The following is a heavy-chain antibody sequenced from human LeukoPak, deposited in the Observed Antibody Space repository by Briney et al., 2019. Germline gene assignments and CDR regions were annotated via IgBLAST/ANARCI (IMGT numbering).Heavy chain of an antibody. V-gene: IGHV4-39*07. CDR3: TRDRAHGTQDY. Sequence: PSETLSLTCTVSGGSFTDYFWGWIRQPPGKGLEWIGSMYCSGRTFYNPSLKNRVSIPLDTSKGPFSLNLDSLTAAGPAVYFWTRDRAHGTQDYWGQRTLVTVS. CDR2: MYCSGRT. CDR1: GGSFTDYF. J-gene: IGHJ4*02. D-gene: IGHD1-26*01.